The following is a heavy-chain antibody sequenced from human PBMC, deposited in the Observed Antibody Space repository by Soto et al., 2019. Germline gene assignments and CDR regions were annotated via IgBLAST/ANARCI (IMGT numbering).Heavy chain of an antibody. CDR3: ARESVVVPAATKTGWFDP. J-gene: IGHJ5*02. CDR1: GGTFSSYA. D-gene: IGHD2-2*01. V-gene: IGHV1-69*01. CDR2: IIPIFGTA. Sequence: QVQLVQSGAEVKKPGSSVKVSCKASGGTFSSYAISWVRQAPGQGLEWMGGIIPIFGTANYAQKFQGRVTITADEATSTGYMELGSLRSEDMAVYYCARESVVVPAATKTGWFDPWGQGSLVTVAS.